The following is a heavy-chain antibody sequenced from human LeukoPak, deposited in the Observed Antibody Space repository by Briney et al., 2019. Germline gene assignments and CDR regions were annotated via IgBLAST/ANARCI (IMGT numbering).Heavy chain of an antibody. Sequence: PGGSLRLSCAASGFTFSTSWMTWVRQAPGKGLEWVATIKEDGTKLNYVGSVRGRFTISRDNARNSLLLQMTSLRAEDTAIYYCATEPGPHDVRAHDYWGQGTLVTVSS. CDR2: IKEDGTKL. CDR1: GFTFSTSW. CDR3: ATEPGPHDVRAHDY. V-gene: IGHV3-7*02. D-gene: IGHD3-10*02. J-gene: IGHJ4*02.